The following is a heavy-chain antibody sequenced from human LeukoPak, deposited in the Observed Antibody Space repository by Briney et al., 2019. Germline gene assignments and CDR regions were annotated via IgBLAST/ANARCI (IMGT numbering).Heavy chain of an antibody. CDR1: GGSISSSSYY. CDR3: ARMISSSPIDY. D-gene: IGHD6-13*01. Sequence: SETLSLTCTVSGGSISSSSYYWGWIRQPPGKGLEWIGSIYYSGNTYYNPSLKSRLTISVDTSKNQFSLKLSSVTAADTAVYYCARMISSSPIDYWGQGALVTVSS. J-gene: IGHJ4*02. CDR2: IYYSGNT. V-gene: IGHV4-39*07.